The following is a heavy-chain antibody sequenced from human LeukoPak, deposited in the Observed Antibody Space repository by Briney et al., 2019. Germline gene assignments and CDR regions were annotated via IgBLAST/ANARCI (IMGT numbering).Heavy chain of an antibody. CDR2: IYYSGST. CDR1: GDSISSSSYY. CDR3: ARSRVPDY. Sequence: SETLSLTCTVSGDSISSSSYYWGWIRQPPGKGLEWIGNIYYSGSTYYNPSLKSRVTISLDTSKNQFSLRLSSVTAADTAVYYCARSRVPDYWGQGTLVTVSS. J-gene: IGHJ4*02. V-gene: IGHV4-39*07. D-gene: IGHD3-10*01.